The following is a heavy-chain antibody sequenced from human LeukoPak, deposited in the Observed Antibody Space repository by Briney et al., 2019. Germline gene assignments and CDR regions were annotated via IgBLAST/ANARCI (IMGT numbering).Heavy chain of an antibody. CDR1: GVSISSYY. CDR2: IYYSGST. V-gene: IGHV4-59*12. CDR3: AGSYRYYYYYMDV. D-gene: IGHD3-10*01. Sequence: SETLSLTCTVSGVSISSYYWSWIRQPPGKGLEWIGYIYYSGSTNYNPSLKSRVTISVDTSKNQFSLKLSSVTAADTAVYYCAGSYRYYYYYMDVWGKGTTVTVSS. J-gene: IGHJ6*03.